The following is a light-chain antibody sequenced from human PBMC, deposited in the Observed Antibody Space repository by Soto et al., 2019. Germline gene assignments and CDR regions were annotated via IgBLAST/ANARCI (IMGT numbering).Light chain of an antibody. CDR3: QQYGSSLRT. V-gene: IGKV3-20*01. CDR2: GAS. Sequence: EIVLTQSPGMLSLSPGERATLSCRASQSVSSSYIAWYQQKPGQAPRLLIYGASSRATGIPDRFSGSGSGTDFTLTISRLEPEDFAVDYCQQYGSSLRTFGQGTKVEIK. J-gene: IGKJ1*01. CDR1: QSVSSSY.